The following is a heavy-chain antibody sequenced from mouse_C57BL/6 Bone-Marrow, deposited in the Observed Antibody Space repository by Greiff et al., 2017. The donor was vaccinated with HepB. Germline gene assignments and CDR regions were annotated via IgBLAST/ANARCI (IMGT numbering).Heavy chain of an antibody. CDR2: IYPGSGSP. CDR3: ARWGQLRLQAWFAY. J-gene: IGHJ3*01. D-gene: IGHD3-2*02. CDR1: GYTFTSYW. V-gene: IGHV1-55*01. Sequence: QVQLQQPGAELVKPGASVKMSCKASGYTFTSYWITWVKQRPGQGLGWIGDIYPGSGSPNYNEKFKSKATLTVDTSSSTAYMHLSSLTSEDSAVYYCARWGQLRLQAWFAYWGQGTLVTVSA.